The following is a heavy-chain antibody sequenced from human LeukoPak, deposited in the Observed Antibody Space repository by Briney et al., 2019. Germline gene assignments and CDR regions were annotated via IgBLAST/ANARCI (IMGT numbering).Heavy chain of an antibody. CDR3: AREEGSDSDY. CDR1: GYTFTSYD. CDR2: INPNSGGT. V-gene: IGHV1-2*02. J-gene: IGHJ4*02. Sequence: ASVKVSCKASGYTFTSYDINWVRQATGQGLEWMGWINPNSGGTNYAQKFQGRVTMTRDTSISTAYMGLSRLRSDDTAVYYCAREEGSDSDYWGQGTLVTVSS.